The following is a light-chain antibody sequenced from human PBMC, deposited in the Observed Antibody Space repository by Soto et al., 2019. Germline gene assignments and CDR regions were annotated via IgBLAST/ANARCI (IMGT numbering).Light chain of an antibody. CDR1: QSVLYSSNNKNY. CDR3: QQYYSTWT. CDR2: WAS. Sequence: DIVMTQSPDSLAVSLGERATINCKSSQSVLYSSNNKNYLAWYQQKPGQPPKLLIYWASTRESGVPDRFSGSGSGTDFTLTISSLQAEDVAVSYCQQYYSTWTFGQGTKV. V-gene: IGKV4-1*01. J-gene: IGKJ1*01.